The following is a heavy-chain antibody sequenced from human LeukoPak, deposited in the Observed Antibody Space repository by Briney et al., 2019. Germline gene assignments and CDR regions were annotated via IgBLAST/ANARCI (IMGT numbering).Heavy chain of an antibody. Sequence: PSETLSLTCTVSGGSISSYYWSWIRQPAGKGLEWIGRIYTSGSTNYNPSFKSRVTISVDTSRNQFSLRLTSVTAADTAVYYCARHRTGYYDSFDPWGQGTLATVSS. V-gene: IGHV4-4*07. CDR1: GGSISSYY. D-gene: IGHD3/OR15-3a*01. CDR3: ARHRTGYYDSFDP. CDR2: IYTSGST. J-gene: IGHJ5*02.